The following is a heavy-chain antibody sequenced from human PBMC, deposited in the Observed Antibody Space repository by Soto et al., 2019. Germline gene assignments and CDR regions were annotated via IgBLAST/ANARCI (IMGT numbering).Heavy chain of an antibody. V-gene: IGHV3-21*01. CDR3: ARDPTRQILLWFGELFSRFDP. Sequence: GGSLRLSCAASGFTFSSYSMNWVRQAPGKGLEWVSSISSSSSYIYYADSVKGRFTISRDNAKNSLYLQMNSLRAEDTAVYYCARDPTRQILLWFGELFSRFDPWGQGT. J-gene: IGHJ5*02. D-gene: IGHD3-10*01. CDR1: GFTFSSYS. CDR2: ISSSSSYI.